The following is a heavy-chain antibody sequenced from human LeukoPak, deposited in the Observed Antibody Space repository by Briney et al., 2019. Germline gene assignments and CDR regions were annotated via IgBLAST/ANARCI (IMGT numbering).Heavy chain of an antibody. CDR1: GYTFTSYG. D-gene: IGHD2-2*01. V-gene: IGHV1-18*01. CDR3: ARGIVPAARDYYYYYMDV. Sequence: ASVKVSCKASGYTFTSYGLSWVRQAPGQGLEWMGRITTYNGNTKYAQNFQGRVTMTTDTSTSTAYMELRSLRSDDTAVYYCARGIVPAARDYYYYYMDVWGEGTTVTVSS. CDR2: ITTYNGNT. J-gene: IGHJ6*03.